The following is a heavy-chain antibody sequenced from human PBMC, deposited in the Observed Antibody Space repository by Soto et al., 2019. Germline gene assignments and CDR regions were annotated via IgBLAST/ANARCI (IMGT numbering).Heavy chain of an antibody. V-gene: IGHV4-59*01. D-gene: IGHD3-16*02. J-gene: IGHJ4*02. CDR3: ARETYYDYVWGSYPRALDY. Sequence: PSETLSLTCTVSGGSISSYYWSWIRQPPGKGLEWIGYIYYSGSTNYNPSLKSRVTISVDTSKNQFSLKLSSVTAADTAVYYCARETYYDYVWGSYPRALDYWGQGTLVTVSS. CDR1: GGSISSYY. CDR2: IYYSGST.